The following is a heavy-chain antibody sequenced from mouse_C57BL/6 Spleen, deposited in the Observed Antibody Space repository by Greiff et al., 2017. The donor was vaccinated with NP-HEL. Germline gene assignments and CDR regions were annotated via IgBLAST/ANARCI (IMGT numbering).Heavy chain of an antibody. CDR1: GFTFSDYG. CDR2: ISSGSSTI. V-gene: IGHV5-17*01. J-gene: IGHJ3*01. CDR3: AIDYGSTPFAY. Sequence: EVKLMESGGGLVKPGGSLKLSCAASGFTFSDYGMHWVRQAPEKGLEWVAYISSGSSTIYYADTVKGRFTISRDNAKNTLFLQMTSLRSEDTAMYYCAIDYGSTPFAYWGQGTLVTVSA. D-gene: IGHD1-1*01.